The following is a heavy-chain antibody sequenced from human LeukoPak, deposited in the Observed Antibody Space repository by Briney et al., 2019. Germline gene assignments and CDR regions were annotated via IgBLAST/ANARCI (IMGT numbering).Heavy chain of an antibody. CDR2: INWNGGST. J-gene: IGHJ4*02. CDR3: ARASRHYYDSSGYYVVAYFDY. D-gene: IGHD3-22*01. V-gene: IGHV3-20*04. CDR1: GFPFSSYW. Sequence: GGSLRLSCAASGFPFSSYWMSWVRQAPGKGLEWVSGINWNGGSTGYADSVKGRFTISRDNAKNSLYLQMNSLRAEDTALYYCARASRHYYDSSGYYVVAYFDYWGQGTLVTVSS.